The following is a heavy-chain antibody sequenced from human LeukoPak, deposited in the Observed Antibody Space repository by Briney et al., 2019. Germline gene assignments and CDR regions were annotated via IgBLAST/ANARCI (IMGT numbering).Heavy chain of an antibody. CDR2: ISWNSGSI. CDR1: GFTFDDYA. CDR3: AKDIEWRVSGADY. D-gene: IGHD3-3*01. J-gene: IGHJ4*02. V-gene: IGHV3-9*01. Sequence: PGRSLRLSCAASGFTFDDYAMHWVRQAPGKGLEWVSGISWNSGSIGYADSVKGRFTISRDNAKNSLYLQMNSLRAEDTALYYCAKDIEWRVSGADYWGQGTLVTVSS.